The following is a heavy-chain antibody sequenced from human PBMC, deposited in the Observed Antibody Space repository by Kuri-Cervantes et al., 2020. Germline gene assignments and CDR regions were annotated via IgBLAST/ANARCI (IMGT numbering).Heavy chain of an antibody. CDR1: GFTFSSYA. D-gene: IGHD5-24*01. J-gene: IGHJ3*02. Sequence: GESLKISCAASGFTFSSYAMSWVRQAPGKGLEWVANIKQDGSEKYYVDSVKGRFTISRDNAKNSLYLQMNSLRAEDTAVYYCARAWRSRIAFDIWGQGTMVTDSS. CDR2: IKQDGSEK. CDR3: ARAWRSRIAFDI. V-gene: IGHV3-7*01.